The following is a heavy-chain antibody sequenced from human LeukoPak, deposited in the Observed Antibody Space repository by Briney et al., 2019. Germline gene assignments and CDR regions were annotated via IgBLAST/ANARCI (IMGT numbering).Heavy chain of an antibody. CDR2: INPSGGST. Sequence: ASVKVSCKASGYTFTSYYMHWVRQAPGQGLEWMGIINPSGGSTSYAQKFQGRVTMTRDMSTSTVYMELSSLRSEDTAVYYCARDQDDILTGYYKVRGDDAFDIWGQGTMVTVSS. CDR1: GYTFTSYY. D-gene: IGHD3-9*01. CDR3: ARDQDDILTGYYKVRGDDAFDI. V-gene: IGHV1-46*01. J-gene: IGHJ3*02.